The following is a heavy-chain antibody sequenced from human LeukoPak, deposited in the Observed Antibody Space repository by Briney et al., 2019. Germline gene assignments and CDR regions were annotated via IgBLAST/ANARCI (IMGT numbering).Heavy chain of an antibody. CDR3: ARVGTVTRGYYYYYMDV. CDR1: GYTFTGYY. CDR2: INPNSGGT. D-gene: IGHD4-11*01. J-gene: IGHJ6*03. V-gene: IGHV1-2*02. Sequence: ASVTVSFKASGYTFTGYYMHWVRQAPGQGLEWMGWINPNSGGTNYAQKFQGRVTMTRDTSISTAYMELSRLRSDDTAVYYCARVGTVTRGYYYYYMDVWGKGTTVTVSS.